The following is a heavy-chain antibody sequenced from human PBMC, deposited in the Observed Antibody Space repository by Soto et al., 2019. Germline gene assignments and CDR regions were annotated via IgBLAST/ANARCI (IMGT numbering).Heavy chain of an antibody. V-gene: IGHV4-4*02. CDR3: ARVYSGGYSDY. Sequence: QVQLQESGPGLVKPSGTLSLTCAVSGGSIRSNNWWSWVRQPPGKGLEWIGEIFHSGSTYYNPSLQTRVPIAVDKSKNQFSLKLSSVTAADTAVYYCARVYSGGYSDYWGQGTLVTVSS. J-gene: IGHJ4*02. CDR2: IFHSGST. D-gene: IGHD1-26*01. CDR1: GGSIRSNNW.